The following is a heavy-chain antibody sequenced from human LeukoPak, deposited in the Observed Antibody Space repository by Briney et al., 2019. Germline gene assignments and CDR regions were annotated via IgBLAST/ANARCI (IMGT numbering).Heavy chain of an antibody. CDR1: GFTFSSYS. Sequence: GGSLRLSCAASGFTFSSYSMNWVRQAPGKGLEWVSSISSSSSYIYYADSVKGRFTISRDNAKNSLYLQMNSLRAEDTAVYYCAAHYDILTGWTPLDYWGQGTLVTVSS. V-gene: IGHV3-21*01. CDR2: ISSSSSYI. CDR3: AAHYDILTGWTPLDY. D-gene: IGHD3-9*01. J-gene: IGHJ4*02.